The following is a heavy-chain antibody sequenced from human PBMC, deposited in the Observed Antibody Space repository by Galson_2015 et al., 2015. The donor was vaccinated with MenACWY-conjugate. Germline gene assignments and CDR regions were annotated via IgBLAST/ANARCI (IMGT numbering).Heavy chain of an antibody. CDR3: ARDRSEGSGSYYKYWYFDL. CDR2: ISYDGSNK. D-gene: IGHD3-10*01. V-gene: IGHV3-30*04. Sequence: SLRLSCAASGFTFSSYAMHWVRQAPGKGLEWVAVISYDGSNKYYADSVKGRFTISRDNSKNTLYLQMNSLRAEDTAVYYCARDRSEGSGSYYKYWYFDLWGRGTLVTVSS. CDR1: GFTFSSYA. J-gene: IGHJ2*01.